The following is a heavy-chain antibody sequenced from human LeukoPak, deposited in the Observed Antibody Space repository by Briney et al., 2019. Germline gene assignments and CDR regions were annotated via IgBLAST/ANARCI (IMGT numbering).Heavy chain of an antibody. V-gene: IGHV4-39*07. Sequence: SETLSLTCTVSGGSISSGGYYWSWIRQHPGKGLEWIGEINHSGSTNYNPSLKSRVTISVDTSKNQFSLKLSSVTAADTAVYYCARGQSQYYYYYYGMDVWGQGTTVTVSS. CDR2: INHSGST. CDR3: ARGQSQYYYYYYGMDV. J-gene: IGHJ6*02. CDR1: GGSISSGGYY.